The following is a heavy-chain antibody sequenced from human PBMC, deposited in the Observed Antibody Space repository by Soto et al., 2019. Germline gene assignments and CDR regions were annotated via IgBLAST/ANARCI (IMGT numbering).Heavy chain of an antibody. Sequence: GGSLRLSCAASGFTFSSYAMSWVRQAPGKGLEWVSAISGSGGSTYYADSVKGRFTISRDNSKNTLYLQMNSLRAEDTAVYYCAKVPYDFWSGYSAIHLDYWGQGTLVTVS. CDR2: ISGSGGST. J-gene: IGHJ4*02. CDR1: GFTFSSYA. D-gene: IGHD3-3*01. CDR3: AKVPYDFWSGYSAIHLDY. V-gene: IGHV3-23*01.